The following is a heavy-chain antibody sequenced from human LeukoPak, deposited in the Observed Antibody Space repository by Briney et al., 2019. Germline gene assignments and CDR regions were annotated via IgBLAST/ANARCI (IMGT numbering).Heavy chain of an antibody. CDR2: ISSSSSSV. CDR3: ATGSTTGTEVDY. D-gene: IGHD1-1*01. CDR1: GFIFTDYY. J-gene: IGHJ4*02. Sequence: GGSLRLSCAASGFIFTDYYMNWVRQAPGKGLEWISFISSSSSSVYYAGSVRGRFTISRDNAKNSLFLQMNTLRAEDTAVYYCATGSTTGTEVDYWGQGTLVTVSS. V-gene: IGHV3-48*01.